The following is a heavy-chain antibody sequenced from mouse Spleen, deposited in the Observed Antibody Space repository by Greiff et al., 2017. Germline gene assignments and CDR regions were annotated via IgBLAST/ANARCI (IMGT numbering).Heavy chain of an antibody. CDR2: IRSKSSNYAT. D-gene: IGHD1-1*02. CDR1: GFNFYNYS. CDR3: VRGGSTNPYCAMDY. Sequence: EVQRGESGGGLVPPKGSLKTSCAASGFNFYNYSMPRVPQAPGKGLEWVARIRSKSSNYATSYDDSVKDRFTISRDDSQSMFYLQMNNLKTEDTAMYYCVRGGSTNPYCAMDYWGQGTSVTVSS. J-gene: IGHJ4*01. V-gene: IGHV10-3*01.